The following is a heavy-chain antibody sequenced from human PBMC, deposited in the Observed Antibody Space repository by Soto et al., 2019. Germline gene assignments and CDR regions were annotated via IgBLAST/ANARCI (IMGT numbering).Heavy chain of an antibody. CDR1: GFTFSSFN. J-gene: IGHJ3*01. Sequence: QPGGSLRLSCAAPGFTFSSFNMNWVRQAPGKGLEWVSYISSSGNTIHYADSLRDRFTISRDNAENSLYLHMNSLRGEDTAVYYCARDRTEVDDGGSFDFWGQGVMVTVSS. CDR3: ARDRTEVDDGGSFDF. CDR2: ISSSGNTI. D-gene: IGHD1-1*01. V-gene: IGHV3-48*01.